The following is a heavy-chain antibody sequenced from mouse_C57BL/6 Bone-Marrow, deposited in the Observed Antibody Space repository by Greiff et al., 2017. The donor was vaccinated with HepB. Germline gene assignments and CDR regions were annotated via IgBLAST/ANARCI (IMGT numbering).Heavy chain of an antibody. CDR1: GFSINSDCY. V-gene: IGHV3-3*01. J-gene: IGHJ4*01. CDR2: TFYSGIT. Sequence: EVKLQESGPSLVRPSQTLSLTCTVTGFSINSDCYWIWIRQFPGNKLEYIGYTFYSGITYYNPSLESRTYITRDTSKNQFSLKLSSVTTEDTATYYCTRDGGNYGGYYAMDYWGQGTSVTVSS. D-gene: IGHD2-1*01. CDR3: TRDGGNYGGYYAMDY.